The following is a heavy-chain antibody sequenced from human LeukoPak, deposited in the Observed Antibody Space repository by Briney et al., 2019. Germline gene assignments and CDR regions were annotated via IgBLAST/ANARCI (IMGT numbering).Heavy chain of an antibody. CDR1: GFTFSSYA. CDR3: VKGTLGYCSSTSCLVPQLGY. V-gene: IGHV3-64D*06. Sequence: GGSLRLSCSASGFTFSSYAMHWVRQAPGKGLEYVSAISSNGGSTYYADSVKGRFTISRDNSKNTLYLQMSSLRAEDTAVYYCVKGTLGYCSSTSCLVPQLGYWGQGTLVTASS. CDR2: ISSNGGST. J-gene: IGHJ4*02. D-gene: IGHD2-2*01.